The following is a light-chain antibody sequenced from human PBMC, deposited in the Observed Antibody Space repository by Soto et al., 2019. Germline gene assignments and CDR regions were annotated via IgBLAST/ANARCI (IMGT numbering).Light chain of an antibody. CDR2: EVS. V-gene: IGLV2-14*01. Sequence: QSVLTQPASVSGSPGQSITISCTGTSSDVGGYNYVSWYQQHPGKAPKLMIYEVSNRPSGGSNRFSGSKSGNTASLTISGLQAEDEADYYCSSYTGSSTQVFGGGTKRTVL. J-gene: IGLJ3*02. CDR1: SSDVGGYNY. CDR3: SSYTGSSTQV.